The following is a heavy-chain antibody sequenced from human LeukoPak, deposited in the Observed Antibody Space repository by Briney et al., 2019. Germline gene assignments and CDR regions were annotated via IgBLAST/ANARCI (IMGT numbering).Heavy chain of an antibody. CDR3: ARVLVKYQLLWGAFDI. D-gene: IGHD2-2*01. CDR2: ISYDGSNK. CDR1: GFTFSSYA. V-gene: IGHV3-30-3*01. J-gene: IGHJ3*02. Sequence: PGRSLRLSCAASGFTFSSYAMHWVRQAPGKGLEWVAVISYDGSNKYYADTVKGRFTISRDNSKNTLYLQMNSLRAEDTAVYYCARVLVKYQLLWGAFDIWGQGTMVTVSS.